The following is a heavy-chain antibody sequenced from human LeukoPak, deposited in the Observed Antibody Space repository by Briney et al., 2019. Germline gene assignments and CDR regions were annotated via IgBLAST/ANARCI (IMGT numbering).Heavy chain of an antibody. CDR3: ARSYYENRGPFDP. J-gene: IGHJ5*02. D-gene: IGHD3-22*01. CDR2: IHQTGST. V-gene: IGHV4-38-2*02. Sequence: NPSVTVSLTCTVSGYSICSGYYLGRARQPPGKGLEWIGTIHQTGSTYYSPSLRSRVTTSVDTSKNQFSLSLTSVTGADTAVYYCARSYYENRGPFDPWGEATLVRVSS. CDR1: GYSICSGYY.